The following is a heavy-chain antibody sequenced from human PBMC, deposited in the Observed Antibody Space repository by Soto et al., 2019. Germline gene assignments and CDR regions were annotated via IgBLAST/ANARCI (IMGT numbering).Heavy chain of an antibody. CDR2: IIPIFTTT. V-gene: IGHV1-69*12. CDR1: GGTFSNHA. CDR3: AREVAADGTFREDVFDI. J-gene: IGHJ3*02. Sequence: QVHLVQSGAEVKKPGSSVKVSCKASGGTFSNHAINWVRHAPGQGLEWMGRIIPIFTTTNYAQKFQGRVTITADESTITAYMELSSLKHDDTAVYYCAREVAADGTFREDVFDIWGQGTLVTVSS. D-gene: IGHD6-13*01.